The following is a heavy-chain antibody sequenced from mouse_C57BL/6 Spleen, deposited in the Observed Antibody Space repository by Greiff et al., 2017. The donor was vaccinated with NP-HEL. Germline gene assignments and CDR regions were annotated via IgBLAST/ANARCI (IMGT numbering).Heavy chain of an antibody. CDR2: INYDGSST. CDR3: ARDSLRRGYFDV. CDR1: GFTFSDYY. D-gene: IGHD2-12*01. Sequence: EVMLVESEGGLVQPGSSIKLSCTASGFTFSDYYMAWVRQVPEKGLEWVANINYDGSSTYYLDSLKSRFIISRDNAKNILYLQMSSLKSEDTATYYCARDSLRRGYFDVWGTGTTVTVSS. J-gene: IGHJ1*03. V-gene: IGHV5-16*01.